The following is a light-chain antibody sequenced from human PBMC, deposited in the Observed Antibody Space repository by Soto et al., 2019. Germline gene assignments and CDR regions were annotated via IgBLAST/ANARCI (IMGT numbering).Light chain of an antibody. J-gene: IGLJ1*01. CDR1: SGSVSASYY. CDR3: ATWDDSLNGYV. V-gene: IGLV8-61*01. CDR2: NTN. Sequence: QTVVTQEPSFSVSPGGTVTLTCGLSSGSVSASYYPSWYQQTPGQAPRTLIYNTNTRSSGVPDRFSGSILGNKAALTITGAQADDDSDYYCATWDDSLNGYVFGTGTKLTVL.